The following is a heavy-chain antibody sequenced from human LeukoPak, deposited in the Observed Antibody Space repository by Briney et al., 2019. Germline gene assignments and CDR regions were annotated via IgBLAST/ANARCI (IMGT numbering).Heavy chain of an antibody. CDR1: GGSISGYY. Sequence: SETLSLTCTVSGGSISGYYWSWIRQPPGKGLEWIGYIYYSGSTNYNPSLKSRVTISVDTSKKQFSLKLSSVTAADTAAYYCARRQDIRYYMDVWGKGTTVAVS. CDR2: IYYSGST. CDR3: ARRQDIRYYMDV. J-gene: IGHJ6*03. V-gene: IGHV4-59*01.